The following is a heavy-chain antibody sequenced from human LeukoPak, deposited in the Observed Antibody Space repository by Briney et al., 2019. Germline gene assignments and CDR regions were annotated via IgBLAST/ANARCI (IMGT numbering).Heavy chain of an antibody. V-gene: IGHV4-61*02. CDR2: IYTSGST. CDR1: GGSISSGSYY. Sequence: PSETLSLTCTVSGGSISSGSYYWSWIRQPAGKGLEWIGRIYTSGSTNYNPSLKSRVTISVDTSKNQFSLKLSSVTAADTAVYYCARDVGYCSSTSCYAGRFDPWGQGTLVTVSS. J-gene: IGHJ5*02. CDR3: ARDVGYCSSTSCYAGRFDP. D-gene: IGHD2-2*01.